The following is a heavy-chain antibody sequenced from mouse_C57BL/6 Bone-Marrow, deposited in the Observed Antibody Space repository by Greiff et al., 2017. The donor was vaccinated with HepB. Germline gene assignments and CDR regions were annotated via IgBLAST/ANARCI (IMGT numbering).Heavy chain of an antibody. D-gene: IGHD2-5*01. CDR1: GSTFTSYW. V-gene: IGHV1-64*01. CDR3: ARSYYSNYVGAMDY. J-gene: IGHJ4*01. Sequence: QVQLQQPGAELVKPGASVKLSCKASGSTFTSYWMHWVKQRPGQGLEWIGMIHPNSGSTNYNEKFKSKATLTVDKSSSTAYMQLSSLTSEDSAVYYWARSYYSNYVGAMDYWGQGTSVTVSS. CDR2: IHPNSGST.